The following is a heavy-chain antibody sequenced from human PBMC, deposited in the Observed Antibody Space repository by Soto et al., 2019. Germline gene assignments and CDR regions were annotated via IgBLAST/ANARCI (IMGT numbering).Heavy chain of an antibody. D-gene: IGHD3-10*01. CDR1: GFSLTSPGRC. CDR2: IERDDDDK. J-gene: IGHJ6*02. V-gene: IGHV2-70*13. Sequence: SGPTLVNPTETLTLTCTYSGFSLTSPGRCVSWIRQSPGKALEWLALIERDDDDKYYSTSLKTRLTISKDTRTNQVVMTMANMEPADTATYYCPRSIRGPRRFDGMDVWGQVTTVTVSS. CDR3: PRSIRGPRRFDGMDV.